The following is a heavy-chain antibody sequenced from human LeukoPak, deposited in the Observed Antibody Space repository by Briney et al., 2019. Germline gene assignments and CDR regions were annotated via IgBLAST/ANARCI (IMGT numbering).Heavy chain of an antibody. J-gene: IGHJ4*02. V-gene: IGHV4-59*01. CDR3: ARGDRSGDFGYYFDY. CDR1: GGSFSGYY. CDR2: IYYSGST. Sequence: SGTLSLACTVSGGSFSGYYWSWIRQPPGKGLEYIGYIYYSGSTNYNPSLKNRVTISVHTSKNQFSLKVNSVTAADTAVYYCARGDRSGDFGYYFDYWGQGTLVTVSS. D-gene: IGHD3-10*01.